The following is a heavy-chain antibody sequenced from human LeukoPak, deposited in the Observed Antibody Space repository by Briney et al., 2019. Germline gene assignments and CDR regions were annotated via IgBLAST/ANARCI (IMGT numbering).Heavy chain of an antibody. D-gene: IGHD3-3*01. CDR1: GYTFTSYG. Sequence: ASVKVSCKGSGYTFTSYGISWVRQAPGQGLEWMGWISAYNDNTNYAQKLQGRVTMTTDTSTSTAYMELRSLRSDDTAVYYCARDSLLRGYDFWSGYYTLMFDYWGRGTLVTVFS. J-gene: IGHJ4*02. V-gene: IGHV1-18*01. CDR3: ARDSLLRGYDFWSGYYTLMFDY. CDR2: ISAYNDNT.